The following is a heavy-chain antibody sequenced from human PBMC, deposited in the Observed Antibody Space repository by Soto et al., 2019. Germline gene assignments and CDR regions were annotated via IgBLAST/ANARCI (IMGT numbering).Heavy chain of an antibody. CDR3: ARDYDFWSGYWGFDY. V-gene: IGHV1-3*01. CDR1: GYTFTSYA. J-gene: IGHJ4*02. CDR2: INAGNGNT. Sequence: ASVKVSCKASGYTFTSYAMHWVRQAPGQRLEWMGWINAGNGNTKYSQKFQGRVTITRDTSASTAYMELSSLRSEDTAVYYCARDYDFWSGYWGFDYWGQGTLVTVSS. D-gene: IGHD3-3*01.